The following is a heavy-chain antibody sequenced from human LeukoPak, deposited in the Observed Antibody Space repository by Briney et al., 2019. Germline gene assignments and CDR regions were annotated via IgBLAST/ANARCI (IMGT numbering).Heavy chain of an antibody. CDR2: INQDGTVR. J-gene: IGHJ4*02. V-gene: IGHV3-7*01. CDR3: SRSLDY. Sequence: GGSLRLSCAASGFPFSGYWMDWVRQAPGKGMEWAANINQDGTVRYYAASVRGRFTISRDNARNSLFLQMNILRAEDTAVYYCSRSLDYLGQGALVTVSS. CDR1: GFPFSGYW.